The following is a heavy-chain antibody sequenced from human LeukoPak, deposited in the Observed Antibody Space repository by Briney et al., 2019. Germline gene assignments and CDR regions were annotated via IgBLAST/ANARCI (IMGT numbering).Heavy chain of an antibody. CDR2: INPNSGGT. D-gene: IGHD5-12*01. V-gene: IGHV1-2*02. CDR1: VYTFTGYY. Sequence: ASVKVSCKASVYTFTGYYMHWVRQAPGQGLEWMGWINPNSGGTNYAQKFQGRVTMTRDTSISTAYMELSRLRSDDTAVYYCARVKVVATIPFDYWGQGTLVTVSS. J-gene: IGHJ4*02. CDR3: ARVKVVATIPFDY.